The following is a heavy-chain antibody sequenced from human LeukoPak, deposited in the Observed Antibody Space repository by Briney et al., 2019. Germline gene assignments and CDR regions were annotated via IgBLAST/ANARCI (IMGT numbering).Heavy chain of an antibody. J-gene: IGHJ4*02. CDR3: ARGACSGGSCLDS. CDR1: GGSISPFF. CDR2: VYHSGTT. D-gene: IGHD2-15*01. V-gene: IGHV4-59*01. Sequence: SETLSLTYTVSGGSISPFFWSWIRQPPGKGLEWIAHVYHSGTTNYNPSLKSRVGISADASRNQFSLRLTSVTAADTAVYYCARGACSGGSCLDSWGQGTLVTVPS.